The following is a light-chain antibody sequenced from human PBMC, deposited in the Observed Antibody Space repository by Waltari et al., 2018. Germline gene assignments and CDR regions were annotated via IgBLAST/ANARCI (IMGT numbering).Light chain of an antibody. V-gene: IGLV4-69*01. CDR1: SGHSSYA. J-gene: IGLJ2*01. CDR3: QTWTTGIQV. CDR2: LNSVGSH. Sequence: QPVLTQSPSASASLGASVKLTCTLSSGHSSYAIAWHQQQQGKAPRFLMSLNSVGSHSKGDGIPDRFSGSSSGAERYLTISNLQSEDEADYYCQTWTTGIQVFGGGTRLTVL.